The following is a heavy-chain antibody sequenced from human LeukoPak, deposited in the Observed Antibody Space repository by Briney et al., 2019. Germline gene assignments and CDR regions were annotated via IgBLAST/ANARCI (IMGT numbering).Heavy chain of an antibody. CDR2: IYYSGST. D-gene: IGHD5-18*01. V-gene: IGHV4-59*08. J-gene: IGHJ4*02. CDR3: ARHRYSYGAYYFDY. Sequence: SETLSLTCTVSGGSISSYYWSWIRQPPGKGLVWIGYIYYSGSTNYNPALKSRVTISVDTSKNQSTLKLSSVTAADTAVYYCARHRYSYGAYYFDYWGQGTLVTVSS. CDR1: GGSISSYY.